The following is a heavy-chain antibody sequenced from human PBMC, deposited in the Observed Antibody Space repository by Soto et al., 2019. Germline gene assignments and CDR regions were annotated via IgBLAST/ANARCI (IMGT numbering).Heavy chain of an antibody. CDR1: GGTFSDFT. J-gene: IGHJ6*02. CDR2: IIIPIFDTA. CDR3: ARNGTLTGYSYGMDV. Sequence: SVKVSCKASGGTFSDFTINWVRQAPGQRLEWMGGIIIPIFDTANYAEKFQGRVTITADESTRTSFMEVSSLRSEDTAVYYCARNGTLTGYSYGMDVWGQGTMVTVSS. V-gene: IGHV1-69*13. D-gene: IGHD1-1*01.